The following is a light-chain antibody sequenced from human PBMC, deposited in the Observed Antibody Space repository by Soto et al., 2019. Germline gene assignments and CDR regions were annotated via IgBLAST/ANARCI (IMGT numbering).Light chain of an antibody. CDR1: QSVCNRC. CDR2: GAS. V-gene: IGKV3-20*01. Sequence: ETVLTQSPGTLSLSPGERVTLSCRASQSVCNRCLAWYQQKPGQSPRLLIYGASTRATGIPDRFGGSGSGTDFTLTISRLEPEDFAVYYCQHYGTTPWTFGQGTKVGIK. J-gene: IGKJ1*01. CDR3: QHYGTTPWT.